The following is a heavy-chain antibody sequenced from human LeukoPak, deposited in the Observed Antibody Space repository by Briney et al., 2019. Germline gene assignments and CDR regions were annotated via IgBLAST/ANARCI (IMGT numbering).Heavy chain of an antibody. V-gene: IGHV1-2*02. D-gene: IGHD1-26*01. CDR3: ARYREVGATVDY. Sequence: ASVKVSCKASGYTFTGYYMHWVRQAPGQGLEWMGWINPNSGGTNYAQKFQGRVTMTRDTSISTAYMALSRLTSDDTAVYYCARYREVGATVDYWGQGTLVTVSS. J-gene: IGHJ4*02. CDR2: INPNSGGT. CDR1: GYTFTGYY.